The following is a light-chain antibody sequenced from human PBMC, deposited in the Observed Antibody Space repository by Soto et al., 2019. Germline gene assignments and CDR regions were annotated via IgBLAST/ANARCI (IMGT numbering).Light chain of an antibody. Sequence: DIQLTQSPSTLSGSVGDRVTITCRASQTISSWLAWYQQKPGKAPKILIYKASTLKSGVPSRFRGSGSGTEFTLTISRLRPDDFETYYCQHYNSYSEAFGQGTKVDIK. CDR1: QTISSW. V-gene: IGKV1-5*03. CDR3: QHYNSYSEA. CDR2: KAS. J-gene: IGKJ1*01.